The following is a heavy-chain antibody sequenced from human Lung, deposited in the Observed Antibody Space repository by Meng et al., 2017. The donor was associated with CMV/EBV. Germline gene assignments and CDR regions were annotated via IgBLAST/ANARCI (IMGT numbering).Heavy chain of an antibody. CDR1: GFTFSSSS. V-gene: IGHV3-21*01. J-gene: IGHJ4*02. CDR3: ARSRSFDY. Sequence: SCVASGFTFSSSSMNWVRQAPGKGLEWVSGISSSSSEIHYADSVKGRFTISRDNAKNSLYLQMNSLRAEDTAVYYCARSRSFDYWGQGLLVTFSS. CDR2: ISSSSSEI.